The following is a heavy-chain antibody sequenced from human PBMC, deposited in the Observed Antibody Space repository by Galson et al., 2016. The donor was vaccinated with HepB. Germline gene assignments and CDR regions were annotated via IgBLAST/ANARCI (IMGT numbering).Heavy chain of an antibody. D-gene: IGHD6-19*01. J-gene: IGHJ4*02. CDR2: LYFGANT. Sequence: EPLSLTCSVSGGSINSSSFYWGWIRQSPGRGLEWIGTLYFGANTYYNPSLKSRVTISVGTSNNQFSLKLTSVTAEDTAIYYCASKGKEWLVHGYFDYWGQGTLATVSS. CDR3: ASKGKEWLVHGYFDY. V-gene: IGHV4-39*01. CDR1: GGSINSSSFY.